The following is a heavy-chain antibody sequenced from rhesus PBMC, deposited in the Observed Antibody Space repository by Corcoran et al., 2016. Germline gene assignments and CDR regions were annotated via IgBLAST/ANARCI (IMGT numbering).Heavy chain of an antibody. D-gene: IGHD2-39*01. V-gene: IGHV4S7*01. Sequence: QVQLQESGPGLLKPSETLSLPCAVSGGPISGGYDWGWIRQPPGKGREGIGLELIGSIYSSSGNTYDNPSLKSRVTISTDTSKNQFSLKLSSVTAADTAVYYCARVLVVGGLDSWGQGVVVTVSS. CDR2: IYSSSGNT. CDR1: GGPISGGYD. CDR3: ARVLVVGGLDS. J-gene: IGHJ6*01.